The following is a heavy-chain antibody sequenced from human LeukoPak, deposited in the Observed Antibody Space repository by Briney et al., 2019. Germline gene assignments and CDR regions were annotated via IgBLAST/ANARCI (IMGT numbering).Heavy chain of an antibody. CDR1: GYSISSGYY. J-gene: IGHJ4*02. CDR2: ISHSGST. Sequence: SETLSLTCTVSGYSISSGYYWGWIRQPPGKGLKWIGSISHSGSTYYNPSLKSRVTISVDTSKNQFSLRLSSLTAADTAVYYCARLRRSRLAEFDYWGQGTLVTVSS. V-gene: IGHV4-38-2*02. D-gene: IGHD3-3*02. CDR3: ARLRRSRLAEFDY.